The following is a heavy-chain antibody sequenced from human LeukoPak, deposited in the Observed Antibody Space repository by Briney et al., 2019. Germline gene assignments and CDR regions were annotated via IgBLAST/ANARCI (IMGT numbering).Heavy chain of an antibody. Sequence: SETLSLTCAVYGGSFSGYYWSWIRQPPGKGLEWIGEINHSGSTNYNPSLKSRVTISVDTSKNQFSLKLSSVTAADTAVYCCARPLAGIFLGDAFDIWGQGTMVTVSS. CDR3: ARPLAGIFLGDAFDI. CDR1: GGSFSGYY. V-gene: IGHV4-34*01. J-gene: IGHJ3*02. CDR2: INHSGST. D-gene: IGHD3-16*01.